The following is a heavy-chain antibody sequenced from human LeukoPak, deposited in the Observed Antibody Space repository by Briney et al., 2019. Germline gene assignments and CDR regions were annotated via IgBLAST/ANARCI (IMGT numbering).Heavy chain of an antibody. CDR2: IYYSGST. V-gene: IGHV4-30-4*01. Sequence: SQTLSLTCTVSGGSISSGDYYWSWIRQPPGKGLEWIGYIYYSGSTYYNPSLKSRVTISVDTSKNQFSLKLSSVTAADTAVYYCARESRGYCSSTSCYPIDYWGQGTLVTVSS. J-gene: IGHJ4*02. D-gene: IGHD2-2*01. CDR3: ARESRGYCSSTSCYPIDY. CDR1: GGSISSGDYY.